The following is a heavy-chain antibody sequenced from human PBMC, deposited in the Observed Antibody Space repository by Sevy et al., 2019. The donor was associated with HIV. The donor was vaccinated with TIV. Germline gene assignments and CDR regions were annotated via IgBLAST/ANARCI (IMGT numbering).Heavy chain of an antibody. CDR3: ARDRTDYGDYGGWFDP. Sequence: GGSLRLSCAASGFTFSSYAMHWVRQAPGKGPEWVALISYDETNKYYTDSVKGRFTISRDNSKNTLSLQMNSLRPEDTAVYYCARDRTDYGDYGGWFDPWGQGTLVTVSS. V-gene: IGHV3-30-3*01. CDR1: GFTFSSYA. J-gene: IGHJ5*02. D-gene: IGHD4-17*01. CDR2: ISYDETNK.